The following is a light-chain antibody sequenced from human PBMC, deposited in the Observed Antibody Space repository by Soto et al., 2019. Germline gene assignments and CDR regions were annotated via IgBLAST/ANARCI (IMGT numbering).Light chain of an antibody. J-gene: IGLJ1*01. V-gene: IGLV2-14*01. CDR3: SSYTSSSPDV. CDR2: EVT. CDR1: SSDVGGYNY. Sequence: QSVLTQPASVSGSPGQSITISCTGTSSDVGGYNYVSWYQQHPGKAPKLMIYEVTKRPSGVSNRSSGSKSGNTASLTISGLQAEDEADYYCSSYTSSSPDVFGTGTKVTVL.